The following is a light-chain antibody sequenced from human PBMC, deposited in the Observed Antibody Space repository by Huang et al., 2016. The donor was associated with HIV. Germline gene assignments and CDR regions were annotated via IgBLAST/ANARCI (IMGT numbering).Light chain of an antibody. CDR3: QQYNNWPPEVT. J-gene: IGKJ5*01. CDR2: GTS. Sequence: EIILTQSPATLSVSPGDRATLSCRASQSVNTNLAWYQQKPGQNPRLLIYGTSTRATGVPARFSGGGSGTEFTLTISSLQSEDFAVYYCQQYNNWPPEVTFGQGTRLEIK. CDR1: QSVNTN. V-gene: IGKV3-15*01.